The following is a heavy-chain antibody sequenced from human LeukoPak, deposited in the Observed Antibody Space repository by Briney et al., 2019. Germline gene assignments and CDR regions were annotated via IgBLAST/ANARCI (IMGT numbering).Heavy chain of an antibody. CDR3: AKVAGDSSGYYPNYYYYYMDV. J-gene: IGHJ6*03. CDR1: GFTFSSYA. Sequence: PGGSLRLSCAASGFTFSSYAMSWVRQAPGKGLEWVSAISGSGGSTYYADSVKGRFTISRDNSKNTLYLQMNSLRAEDTAVYYCAKVAGDSSGYYPNYYYYYMDVWGKGTTVTVSS. D-gene: IGHD3-22*01. CDR2: ISGSGGST. V-gene: IGHV3-23*01.